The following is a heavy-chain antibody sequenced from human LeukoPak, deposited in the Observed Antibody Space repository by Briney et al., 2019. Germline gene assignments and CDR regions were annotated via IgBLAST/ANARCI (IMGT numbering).Heavy chain of an antibody. J-gene: IGHJ5*02. V-gene: IGHV4-30-2*01. D-gene: IGHD2-21*01. CDR3: ARGFVVVPDEYNWFDP. CDR2: IYHSGSP. Sequence: PSQTLSLTCSVSGGSISSGGYYWSWIRQPAGKGVEWIGYIYHSGSPYHNPSPKRRDTISVDRSQTQFSLKLSSVTAADTAVYYCARGFVVVPDEYNWFDPWGQGTLVTVSS. CDR1: GGSISSGGYY.